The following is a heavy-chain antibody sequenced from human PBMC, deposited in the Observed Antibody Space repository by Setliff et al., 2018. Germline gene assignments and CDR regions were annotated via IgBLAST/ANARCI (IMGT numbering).Heavy chain of an antibody. CDR3: ARFRVSSGGYNYYAMDV. CDR2: INNYNFNT. V-gene: IGHV1-18*01. Sequence: ASVKVSCKSSGFTFTDYGITWVRQVPGQGLEWMGWINNYNFNTQYAQKFQDRVTITTDTSTTTVYMELRGLKSDDTATYYCARFRVSSGGYNYYAMDVWGQGTTVTVS. J-gene: IGHJ6*02. CDR1: GFTFTDYG. D-gene: IGHD1-26*01.